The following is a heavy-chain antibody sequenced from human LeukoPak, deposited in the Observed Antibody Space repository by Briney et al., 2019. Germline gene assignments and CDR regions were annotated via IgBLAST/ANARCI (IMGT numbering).Heavy chain of an antibody. CDR2: INQGEGEK. CDR3: ARGRFIAGTTAYYFDY. Sequence: GGSLRLSCAASGFTFSSYGMSWVRQAPGKGLEWVANINQGEGEKYYVDSVKGRFTISRDNAKKSLFLQMNSLRAEDTAVYYCARGRFIAGTTAYYFDYWGQGTLVTVSS. D-gene: IGHD1-26*01. CDR1: GFTFSSYG. V-gene: IGHV3-7*03. J-gene: IGHJ4*02.